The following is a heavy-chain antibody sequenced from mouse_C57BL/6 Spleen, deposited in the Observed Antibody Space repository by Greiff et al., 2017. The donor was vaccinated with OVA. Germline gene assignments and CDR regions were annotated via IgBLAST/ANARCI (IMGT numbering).Heavy chain of an antibody. CDR2: INPSNGGT. CDR3: TTSGAWETCFAY. V-gene: IGHV1-53*01. Sequence: QVQLQQPGTELVKPGASVKLSCKASGYTFTSYWMHWVKQRPGQGLEWIGNINPSNGGTNYNEKFQSKATLTVAKSSSTAYMQLSSLTSEDSAVYFSTTSGAWETCFAYWGQGTLVTVSA. D-gene: IGHD6-1*01. J-gene: IGHJ3*01. CDR1: GYTFTSYW.